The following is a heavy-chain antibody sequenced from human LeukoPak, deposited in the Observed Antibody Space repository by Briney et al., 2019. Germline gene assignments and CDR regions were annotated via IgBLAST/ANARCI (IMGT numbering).Heavy chain of an antibody. CDR1: GGSISSYY. CDR2: IYTSGST. Sequence: PSETLSLTCTVSGGSISSYYWSWIRQPAGEGLGWNGRIYTSGSTNNNPSLKSRVTMSVDTSKNQISLKLSSVTAADTAVYYCARDCSSTSCYGPFDYWGQGTLVTVSS. J-gene: IGHJ4*02. V-gene: IGHV4-4*07. CDR3: ARDCSSTSCYGPFDY. D-gene: IGHD2-2*01.